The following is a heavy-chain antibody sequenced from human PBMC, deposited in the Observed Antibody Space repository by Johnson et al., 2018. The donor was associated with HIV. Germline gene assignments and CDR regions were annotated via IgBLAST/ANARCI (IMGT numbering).Heavy chain of an antibody. CDR1: GFTFSSYA. J-gene: IGHJ3*02. CDR2: ISYDGSNK. D-gene: IGHD2-8*01. CDR3: ARDKWTEDI. V-gene: IGHV3-30*04. Sequence: QVQLVESGGGVVQPGRSLRLSCAASGFTFSSYAMYWVRQAPGKGLEWVAVISYDGSNKYYADSVKGRFTISRDNSKNTLYLQMNSLRAEDTAVYYCARDKWTEDIWGQGPMVTVSS.